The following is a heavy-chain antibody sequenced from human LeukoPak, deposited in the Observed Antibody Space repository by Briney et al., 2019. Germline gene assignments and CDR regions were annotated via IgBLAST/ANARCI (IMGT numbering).Heavy chain of an antibody. CDR2: INHSGST. Sequence: KTSETLSLTCAVYGGSFSGYYWSWIRQPPGKGLEWIGEINHSGSTNYNPSLKSRVTISVDTSKNQFSLKLSPVTAADTAVYYCARGPNIVVVVAATLTSPYNWFDPWGQGTLVTVSS. CDR1: GGSFSGYY. D-gene: IGHD2-15*01. J-gene: IGHJ5*02. CDR3: ARGPNIVVVVAATLTSPYNWFDP. V-gene: IGHV4-34*01.